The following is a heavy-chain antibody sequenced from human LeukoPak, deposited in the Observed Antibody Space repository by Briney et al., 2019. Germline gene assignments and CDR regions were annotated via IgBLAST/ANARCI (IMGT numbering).Heavy chain of an antibody. CDR2: IIPILGIA. V-gene: IGHV1-69*04. D-gene: IGHD2-2*01. CDR3: AREGDIVVVPAAIPTSYYFDY. J-gene: IGHJ4*02. Sequence: SVKVSCKASGGTFSSYTISWVRQAPGQGLEWMGRIIPILGIANYAQKFQGRVTITADKSTSTAYMELSSLRSVDTAVYYCAREGDIVVVPAAIPTSYYFDYWGQGTLVTVSS. CDR1: GGTFSSYT.